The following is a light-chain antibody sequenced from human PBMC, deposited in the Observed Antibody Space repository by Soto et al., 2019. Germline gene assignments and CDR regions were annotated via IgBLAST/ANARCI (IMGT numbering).Light chain of an antibody. Sequence: DIQMTQSPSTLSASVGDRVTITCRASQSITSWLAWYQQKPGKAPKLLIYKASSLESGVPSRFSGSGSGTEFTLTISSLQPADFATYYCQHYNNYSGTFGQGTKLEIK. CDR2: KAS. CDR3: QHYNNYSGT. CDR1: QSITSW. V-gene: IGKV1-5*03. J-gene: IGKJ2*01.